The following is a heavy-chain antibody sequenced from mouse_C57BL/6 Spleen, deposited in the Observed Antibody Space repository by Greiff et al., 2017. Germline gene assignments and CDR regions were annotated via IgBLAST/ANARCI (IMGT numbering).Heavy chain of an antibody. Sequence: QVQLQQPGAELVKPGASVKMSCKASGYTFTSYWITWVKQRPGQGLEWIGDIYPGSGSTNYNEKFKSKATLTVDKSSSTAYMQLSILTSEDSAVYYCAKGRIYDGYWGQGTAPTVSS. V-gene: IGHV1-55*01. CDR1: GYTFTSYW. D-gene: IGHD2-3*01. CDR3: AKGRIYDGY. CDR2: IYPGSGST. J-gene: IGHJ2*01.